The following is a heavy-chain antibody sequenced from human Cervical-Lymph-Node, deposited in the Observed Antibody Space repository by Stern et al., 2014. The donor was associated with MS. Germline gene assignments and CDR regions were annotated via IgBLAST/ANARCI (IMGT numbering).Heavy chain of an antibody. CDR1: GYTLTEMS. J-gene: IGHJ6*02. D-gene: IGHD2-21*02. CDR2: YDPQHGET. Sequence: DQLVESGAEVKKPGASVKVSCKVSGYTLTEMSMHWVRQAPGNGLEWMGGYDPQHGETVYAQKIQGRVTMAEDRSTDTAYMELTSLRSDDTAVYYCATHRGRVTYYYGLDVWGQGTTVTVSS. CDR3: ATHRGRVTYYYGLDV. V-gene: IGHV1-24*01.